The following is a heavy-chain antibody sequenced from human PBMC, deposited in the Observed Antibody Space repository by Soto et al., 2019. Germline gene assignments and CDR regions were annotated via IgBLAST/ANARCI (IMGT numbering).Heavy chain of an antibody. CDR2: IIPIFGTA. J-gene: IGHJ5*02. Sequence: QVQLVQSGAEVKKPGSSVKVSCKASGGTFSSYAISWVRQAPGQGLEWMGGIIPIFGTANYAQKFQGRVTITADKSTSTAYMELSSLRSEDTAVYYCARDLGYCSSTSCSSYIWFDPWGQGTLVTVSS. V-gene: IGHV1-69*06. CDR3: ARDLGYCSSTSCSSYIWFDP. D-gene: IGHD2-2*01. CDR1: GGTFSSYA.